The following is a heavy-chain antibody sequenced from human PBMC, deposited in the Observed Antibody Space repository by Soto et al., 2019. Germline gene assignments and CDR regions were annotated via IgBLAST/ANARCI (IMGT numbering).Heavy chain of an antibody. J-gene: IGHJ4*02. CDR1: GYTFTSYA. V-gene: IGHV1-3*01. Sequence: QVQLVQSGAEVKKPGASVKVSCKASGYTFTSYAMHWVRQAPGQRLEWMGWINAGNGNTKYSQKFQGRVTITRDTSASTAYLDLASLISEDTAVYYCARSSGYYYVDYWGQGTLVNVSA. CDR2: INAGNGNT. D-gene: IGHD3-22*01. CDR3: ARSSGYYYVDY.